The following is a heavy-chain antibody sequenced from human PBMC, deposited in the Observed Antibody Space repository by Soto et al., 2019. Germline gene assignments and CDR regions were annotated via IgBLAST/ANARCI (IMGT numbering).Heavy chain of an antibody. CDR1: GFTFSSYG. V-gene: IGHV3-33*01. CDR3: ARASYSSWYNHYYYGMDV. Sequence: GGSLRLSCAASGFTFSSYGMHWVRQAPGKGLEWVAVIWYDGSNKYYADSVKGRFTISRDNSKNTLYLQMNSLRAEDTAVYYCARASYSSWYNHYYYGMDVWGQGTAATDS. CDR2: IWYDGSNK. D-gene: IGHD6-13*01. J-gene: IGHJ6*02.